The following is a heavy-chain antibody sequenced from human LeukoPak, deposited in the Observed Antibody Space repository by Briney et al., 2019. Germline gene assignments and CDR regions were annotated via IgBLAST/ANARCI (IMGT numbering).Heavy chain of an antibody. D-gene: IGHD3-22*01. CDR2: ISLSSSTI. CDR3: ARDYYDGSAYYSYYEY. V-gene: IGHV3-48*01. J-gene: IGHJ4*02. Sequence: PGGSLRLSCAASGFTFSGYSMNWIRQAPGKGLEWVSYISLSSSTIYYADSVKGRFTISRDNAKNSLYLQMNSLRAEDTAVYYCARDYYDGSAYYSYYEYWGQGTLVTVSS. CDR1: GFTFSGYS.